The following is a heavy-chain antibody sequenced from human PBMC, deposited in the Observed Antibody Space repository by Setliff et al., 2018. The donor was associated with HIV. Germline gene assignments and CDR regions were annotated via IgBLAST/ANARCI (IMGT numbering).Heavy chain of an antibody. CDR3: ARDPYYNFVLGYFDL. D-gene: IGHD3-3*01. CDR2: IYYSGST. J-gene: IGHJ2*01. V-gene: IGHV4-59*11. CDR1: GGSISSHY. Sequence: SETLSLTCTVSGGSISSHYWSWIRQPPGKGLEWIGSIYYSGSTNYSPSLKSRVTISVDTPKNQFSLKLSSVTAADTAVYYCARDPYYNFVLGYFDLWGRGTLVTVSS.